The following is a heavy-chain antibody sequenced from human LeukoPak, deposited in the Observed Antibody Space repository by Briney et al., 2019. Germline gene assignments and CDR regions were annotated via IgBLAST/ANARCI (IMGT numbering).Heavy chain of an antibody. V-gene: IGHV1-69*13. Sequence: ASVKVSCKAAGGSFSSYGINWVRQAPGQGLEWMGGIIPIFGTTDYAQKFQGRVTITADESTSTAYMELSRLRSEDTAVYYCAKLDHDGNSYFDYWGQGTLVTVSS. J-gene: IGHJ4*02. CDR2: IIPIFGTT. CDR1: GGSFSSYG. D-gene: IGHD4-23*01. CDR3: AKLDHDGNSYFDY.